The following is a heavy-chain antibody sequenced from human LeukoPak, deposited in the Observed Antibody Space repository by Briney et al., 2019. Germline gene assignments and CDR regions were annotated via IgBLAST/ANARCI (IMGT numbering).Heavy chain of an antibody. CDR1: GGSISSYY. CDR3: ARGSGFGEFDLDY. CDR2: IYYSGST. V-gene: IGHV4-59*01. Sequence: SETLSLTCTVSGGSISSYYWSWVRQPPGKGLEWIGYIYYSGSTNYNPSLKSRVTISVDTSKNQFSLKLSSVTAADTAVYYCARGSGFGEFDLDYWGQGTLVTVSS. J-gene: IGHJ4*02. D-gene: IGHD3-10*01.